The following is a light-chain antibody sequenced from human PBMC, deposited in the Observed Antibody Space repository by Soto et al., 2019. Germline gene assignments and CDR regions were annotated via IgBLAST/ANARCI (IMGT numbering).Light chain of an antibody. Sequence: QSALTQPASVSGSPGQSITISCTGTSSDVGGYNYVSWYQQHPGKAPKLMIYDVSNRPSGVSNRFSGSKSGNTASLTISGLQAEDEADYYCSSYTSSNKGVFGTGXKVTVL. V-gene: IGLV2-14*01. CDR2: DVS. CDR3: SSYTSSNKGV. J-gene: IGLJ1*01. CDR1: SSDVGGYNY.